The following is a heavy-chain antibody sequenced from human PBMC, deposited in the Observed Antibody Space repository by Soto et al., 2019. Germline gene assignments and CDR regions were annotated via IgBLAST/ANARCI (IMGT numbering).Heavy chain of an antibody. Sequence: PSETLSLTCTVSGGSISSYYWSWIRQPPGKGLEWIGYIYYSGSTNYNPSLKSRVTISVDTSKNQFSLKLSSVTAADTAVYYCARGAKITIFGVVHFDYWGQGTLVTVSS. CDR2: IYYSGST. D-gene: IGHD3-3*01. CDR3: ARGAKITIFGVVHFDY. CDR1: GGSISSYY. J-gene: IGHJ4*02. V-gene: IGHV4-59*01.